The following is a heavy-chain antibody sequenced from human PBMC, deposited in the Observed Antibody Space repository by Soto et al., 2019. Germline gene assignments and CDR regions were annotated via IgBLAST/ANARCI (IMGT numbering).Heavy chain of an antibody. D-gene: IGHD3-3*01. CDR2: IWYDGSEK. J-gene: IGHJ4*02. CDR1: GFSFSGYG. CDR3: ERDDFLAY. V-gene: IGHV3-33*01. Sequence: QVQLVQSGGGVVQPGRSLRLSCAASGFSFSGYGMHWVRQAPGKGLEWVAVIWYDGSEKYYADSVKGRFTISRDNSKNALFLQMNSLRVEDTAVYYCERDDFLAYWGQGTLVTVSS.